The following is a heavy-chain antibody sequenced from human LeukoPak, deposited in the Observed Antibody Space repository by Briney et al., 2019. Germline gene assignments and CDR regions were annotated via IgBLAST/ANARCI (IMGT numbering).Heavy chain of an antibody. CDR3: ARDHRITGTTAFDY. V-gene: IGHV3-7*01. D-gene: IGHD1-20*01. J-gene: IGHJ4*02. CDR1: GFTFSSYA. Sequence: GGSLRLSCAASGFTFSSYAMNWVRQAPGKGLEWVANIKQDGSEKYYVDSVKGRFTISRDNAKNSLYLQMNSLRAEDTAVYYCARDHRITGTTAFDYWGQGTLVTVSS. CDR2: IKQDGSEK.